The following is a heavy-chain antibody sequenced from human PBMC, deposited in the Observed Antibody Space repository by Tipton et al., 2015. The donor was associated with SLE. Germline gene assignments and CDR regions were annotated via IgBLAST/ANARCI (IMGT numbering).Heavy chain of an antibody. Sequence: TLSLTCTVSGGSISSSSYYLGWIRQPPGKGLEWIGSIYYSGSTYYNPSLKSRVTISVGTSKNQFPLKLSSVTAADTAVYYCARDEGGGSHAFDIWGQGTMVTVSS. J-gene: IGHJ3*02. D-gene: IGHD1-26*01. CDR1: GGSISSSSYY. CDR2: IYYSGST. CDR3: ARDEGGGSHAFDI. V-gene: IGHV4-39*06.